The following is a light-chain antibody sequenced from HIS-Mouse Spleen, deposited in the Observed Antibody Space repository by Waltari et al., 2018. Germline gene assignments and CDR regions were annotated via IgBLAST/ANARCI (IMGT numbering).Light chain of an antibody. CDR3: QSYDSSNHGV. CDR1: SGSIASNY. CDR2: EDN. Sequence: NFMLTQPHSVSESPGKTVTISCTGSSGSIASNYVQWYQQRPGSAPTTVIYEDNQRPSGVPDRFSCSIDSSSNSASLTISGLKTEDEADYYCQSYDSSNHGVFGGGTKLTVL. V-gene: IGLV6-57*02. J-gene: IGLJ3*02.